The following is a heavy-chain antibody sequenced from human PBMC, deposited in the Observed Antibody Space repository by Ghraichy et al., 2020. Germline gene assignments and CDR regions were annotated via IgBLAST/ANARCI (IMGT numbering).Heavy chain of an antibody. V-gene: IGHV3-30-3*01. J-gene: IGHJ3*02. Sequence: GSLNISCAASGFTFSSYAMHWVRQAPGKGLEWVAVISYDGSNKYYADSVKGRFTISRDNSKNTLYLQMNSLRAEDTAVYYCARVSDIVVVPAGGAFDIWGQGTMVTVSS. D-gene: IGHD2-2*01. CDR3: ARVSDIVVVPAGGAFDI. CDR1: GFTFSSYA. CDR2: ISYDGSNK.